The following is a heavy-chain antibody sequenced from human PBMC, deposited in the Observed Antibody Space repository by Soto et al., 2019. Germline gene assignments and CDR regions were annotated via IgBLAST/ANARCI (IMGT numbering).Heavy chain of an antibody. CDR1: GFSLSTSGVG. J-gene: IGHJ5*02. V-gene: IGHV2-5*01. D-gene: IGHD6-13*01. CDR2: IYWNDDK. Sequence: GPTLVNPTQTLTLTCTFSGFSLSTSGVGVGWIRQPPGKALEWLALIYWNDDKRYSPSLKSRLTITKDTSKNQVVLTMTNMDPVDTATYYCAHRRSATGSPSKWFDPWGQGTLVTVSS. CDR3: AHRRSATGSPSKWFDP.